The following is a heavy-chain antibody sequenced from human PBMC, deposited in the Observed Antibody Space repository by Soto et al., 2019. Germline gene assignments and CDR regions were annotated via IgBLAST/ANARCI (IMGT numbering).Heavy chain of an antibody. V-gene: IGHV1-69*02. CDR1: GGTFSSYT. D-gene: IGHD2-2*01. CDR2: IIPILGIA. CDR3: ASPGCSSTSCFGTDYYYYYMDV. Sequence: GASVKVSCKASGGTFSSYTISWVRQAPGQGLEWMGRIIPILGIANYAQKIQGRVTITTDKSTSTAYMEMSSLRSEDTAVYYCASPGCSSTSCFGTDYYYYYMDVWGKGTTVTVSS. J-gene: IGHJ6*03.